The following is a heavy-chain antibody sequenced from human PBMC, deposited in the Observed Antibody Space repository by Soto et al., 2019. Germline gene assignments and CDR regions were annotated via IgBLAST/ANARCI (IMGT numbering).Heavy chain of an antibody. CDR2: ISYDGSNK. J-gene: IGHJ4*02. CDR3: ARSHYGSGSYVVDY. Sequence: PGGSLRLSCAASGFTFSSYAMHWVRQAPGKGLEWVAVISYDGSNKYYADSVKGRFTISRDNSKNTLYLQMNSLRAEDTAVYYCARSHYGSGSYVVDYWGQGTLVTVSS. D-gene: IGHD3-10*01. V-gene: IGHV3-30-3*01. CDR1: GFTFSSYA.